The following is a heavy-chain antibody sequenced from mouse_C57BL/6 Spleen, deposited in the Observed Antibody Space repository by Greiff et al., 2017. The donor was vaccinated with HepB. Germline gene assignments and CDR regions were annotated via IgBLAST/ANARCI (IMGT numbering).Heavy chain of an antibody. V-gene: IGHV1-55*01. J-gene: IGHJ4*01. CDR3: ARWELWLRRFLDY. CDR2: IYPGSGST. Sequence: QVQLQQPGAELVKPGASVKMSCKASGYTFTSYWITWVKQRPGQGLEWIGDIYPGSGSTNYNEKFKSKATLTVDTSSSTAYMQLSSLTSEDSAVYYCARWELWLRRFLDYWGQGTSVTVSS. D-gene: IGHD2-2*01. CDR1: GYTFTSYW.